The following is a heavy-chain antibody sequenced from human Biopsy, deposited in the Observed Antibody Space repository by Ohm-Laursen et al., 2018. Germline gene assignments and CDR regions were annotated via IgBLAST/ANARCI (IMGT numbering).Heavy chain of an antibody. Sequence: GTLSLTCTVSGGSFSSSSTYYWAWLRQPPGKGLEWIGSIYNTETTFYNPSLKSRVTISIDTSTNQFSLKVSSVTAADTALYFCARHPTGFWFDPWGHGTLVTVSS. CDR2: IYNTETT. CDR1: GGSFSSSSTYY. CDR3: ARHPTGFWFDP. J-gene: IGHJ5*02. V-gene: IGHV4-39*01.